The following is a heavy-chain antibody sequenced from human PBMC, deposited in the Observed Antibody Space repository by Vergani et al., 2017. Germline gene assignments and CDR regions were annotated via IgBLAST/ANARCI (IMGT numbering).Heavy chain of an antibody. J-gene: IGHJ4*02. CDR2: IRYDGSNK. CDR3: AKGLVVITTPFDY. CDR1: GFTFSSYG. D-gene: IGHD3-22*01. Sequence: QVQLVESGGGVVQPGGSLRLSCAASGFTFSSYGMQWVRQAPGKGLEWVAFIRYDGSNKYYADSVKGRFTISRDNSKNTLYLQMNSLRAEDTAVYYCAKGLVVITTPFDYWGQGTLVTVSS. V-gene: IGHV3-30*02.